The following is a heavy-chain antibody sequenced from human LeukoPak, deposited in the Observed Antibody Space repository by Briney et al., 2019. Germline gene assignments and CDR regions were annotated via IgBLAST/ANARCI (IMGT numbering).Heavy chain of an antibody. V-gene: IGHV1-46*01. CDR3: ARESQRWLQSDY. Sequence: GASVKVSCKASGYTFTSYYMHWVRQAPGQGLEWMGIINPSGGSTSYAQKFQGRVTMTRDMSTSTVYMELSSLRSEDTAVYYCARESQRWLQSDYWGQGTLVTVSS. J-gene: IGHJ4*02. D-gene: IGHD5-24*01. CDR1: GYTFTSYY. CDR2: INPSGGST.